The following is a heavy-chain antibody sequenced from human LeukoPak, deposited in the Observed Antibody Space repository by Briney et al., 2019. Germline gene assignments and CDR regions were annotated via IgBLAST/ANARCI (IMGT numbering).Heavy chain of an antibody. Sequence: GRSLRLSRAASGFTFSSYGMHWVRQAPGKGLEWVAVIWYDGSNKYYADSVKGRFTISRDNSKNTLYLQMNSLRAEDTAVYYCAKGWVYSSSSLSSHNFDYWGQGTLVTVSS. D-gene: IGHD6-6*01. V-gene: IGHV3-33*06. CDR2: IWYDGSNK. CDR1: GFTFSSYG. CDR3: AKGWVYSSSSLSSHNFDY. J-gene: IGHJ4*02.